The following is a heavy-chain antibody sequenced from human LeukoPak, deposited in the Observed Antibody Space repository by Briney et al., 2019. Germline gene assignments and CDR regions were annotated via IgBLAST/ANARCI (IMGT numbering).Heavy chain of an antibody. CDR1: GGSFSGYY. CDR3: ARRIYSSSWYYYYYMDV. V-gene: IGHV4-34*01. Sequence: SETLSLTCAVYGGSFSGYYWSWIRQPPGKGLEWIGEINHSGSTNYNPSLKSRVTISVDTSKNQFSLKLSSVTAADTAVYYCARRIYSSSWYYYYYMDVWGKGTTVTISS. D-gene: IGHD6-13*01. J-gene: IGHJ6*03. CDR2: INHSGST.